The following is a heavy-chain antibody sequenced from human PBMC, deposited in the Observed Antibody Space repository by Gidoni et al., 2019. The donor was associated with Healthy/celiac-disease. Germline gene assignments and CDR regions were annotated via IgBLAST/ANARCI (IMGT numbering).Heavy chain of an antibody. V-gene: IGHV4-34*01. Sequence: QVQLQQWGAGLLKPSETLSLTCAVYGGSFSGYYWSWIRQPPGKGREWIGKINHNGSTNYNPSLKSRVIISINTSKNQFSLKLSSVTAADTAVYYCARGLDYGDYGVFDYWGQGTLVTVSS. CDR1: GGSFSGYY. CDR3: ARGLDYGDYGVFDY. J-gene: IGHJ4*02. CDR2: INHNGST. D-gene: IGHD4-17*01.